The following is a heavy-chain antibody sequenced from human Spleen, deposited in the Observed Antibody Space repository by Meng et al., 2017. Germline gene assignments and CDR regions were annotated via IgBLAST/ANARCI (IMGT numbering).Heavy chain of an antibody. Sequence: QVQLQESGPGLVKTSETLSLTCAVSGGSINNYYWSWIRQPPGKGLEWIGYIYYSGTTSYNPSLKSRLTISLDKSNNQFSLKLSSVTAADTAVYYCARKPSSLSFDYWGQGTLVTVSS. CDR3: ARKPSSLSFDY. CDR1: GGSINNYY. D-gene: IGHD6-13*01. V-gene: IGHV4-59*12. CDR2: IYYSGTT. J-gene: IGHJ4*02.